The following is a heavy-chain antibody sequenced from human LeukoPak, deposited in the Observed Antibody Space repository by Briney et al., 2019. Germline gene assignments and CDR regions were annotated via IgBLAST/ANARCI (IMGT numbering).Heavy chain of an antibody. CDR2: ISISTSSI. V-gene: IGHV3-48*01. Sequence: GGSLRLSCVGSGFTFSSYSMSWVRQAPGKGLEWVSYISISTSSIDYADSVKGRFTISRDNAKNSLYLQMNSLRAEDTAVYYCARGSRFGVVGRDAFDIWGQGTMVTVSS. D-gene: IGHD3-3*01. J-gene: IGHJ3*02. CDR1: GFTFSSYS. CDR3: ARGSRFGVVGRDAFDI.